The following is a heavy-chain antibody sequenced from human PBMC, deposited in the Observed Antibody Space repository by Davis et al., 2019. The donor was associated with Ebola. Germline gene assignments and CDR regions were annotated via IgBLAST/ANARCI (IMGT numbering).Heavy chain of an antibody. CDR1: GFTFTSYS. V-gene: IGHV3-21*01. CDR2: ITSSSSYI. CDR3: AREVLREGYFDY. Sequence: GGSLRLSCAASGFTFTSYSMNWVRQAPGKGLEWVSFITSSSSYIYYADSVKGRFTISRDNSKNTLYLQMNSLRAEDTAVYYCAREVLREGYFDYWGQGTLVTVSS. J-gene: IGHJ4*02.